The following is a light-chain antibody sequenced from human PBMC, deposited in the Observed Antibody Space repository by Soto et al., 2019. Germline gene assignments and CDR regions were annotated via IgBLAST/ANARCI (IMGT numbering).Light chain of an antibody. CDR3: MQALQSLT. CDR2: FGS. V-gene: IGKV2-28*01. Sequence: DIVMTQSPLTLPVTPVEPASTSFRSRQSLLYNNTYNYLDWYVQKPGQSPQLLIYFGSNRAPGVPDRFSGSGSGTDFTLKINRVEAEDVGTYYCMQALQSLTFGQGTRLEIK. CDR1: QSLLYNNTYNY. J-gene: IGKJ5*01.